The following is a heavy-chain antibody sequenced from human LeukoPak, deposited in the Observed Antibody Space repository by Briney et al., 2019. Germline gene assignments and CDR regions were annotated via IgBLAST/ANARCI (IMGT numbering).Heavy chain of an antibody. D-gene: IGHD5-18*01. V-gene: IGHV3-21*01. J-gene: IGHJ4*02. Sequence: PGRSLRLSCAASGFTFSSYAMHWVRQAPGKGLEWVSSIGSSGSYIYYADSLTGRFTISRDNAKNSLYLQMNSLRAEDTAMYYCARRATTERGHSYGLDFWGQGTLVTVSS. CDR3: ARRATTERGHSYGLDF. CDR2: IGSSGSYI. CDR1: GFTFSSYA.